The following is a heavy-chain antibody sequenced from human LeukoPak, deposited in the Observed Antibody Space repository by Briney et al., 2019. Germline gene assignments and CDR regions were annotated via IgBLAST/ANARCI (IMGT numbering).Heavy chain of an antibody. CDR3: ACFDWYSTPAYMDV. J-gene: IGHJ6*03. Sequence: PSETLSLTCTVSGGSISSYYWSWIRQPPGKGLEWIGYIYYSGSTNYNPSLKSRVTISVDTSRNQFSLKLSSVTAADTAVYYCACFDWYSTPAYMDVWGKGTTVTVSS. D-gene: IGHD3-9*01. CDR1: GGSISSYY. CDR2: IYYSGST. V-gene: IGHV4-59*01.